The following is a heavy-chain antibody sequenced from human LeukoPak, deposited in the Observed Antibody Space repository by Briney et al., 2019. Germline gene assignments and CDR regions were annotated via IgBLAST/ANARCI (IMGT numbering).Heavy chain of an antibody. CDR3: AKGEAAAGTRRLYY. CDR2: ISPSGDNT. CDR1: GFTFSNYA. J-gene: IGHJ4*02. Sequence: PGGSLRLSCAASGFTFSNYAMSWVRLAPGKGLEWVSTISPSGDNTYYADSVKGRFTISRDNSKNTMYLQINSLRAEDTALYYCAKGEAAAGTRRLYYWGQGTRVTVSS. V-gene: IGHV3-23*01. D-gene: IGHD6-13*01.